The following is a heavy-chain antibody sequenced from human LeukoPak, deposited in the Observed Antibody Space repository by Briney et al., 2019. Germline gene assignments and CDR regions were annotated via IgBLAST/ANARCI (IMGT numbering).Heavy chain of an antibody. CDR2: IYSGGST. J-gene: IGHJ6*02. Sequence: GGSLRLSCAASGFTVSSNHMSWVRQAPGKGLEWVSVIYSGGSTYYADSVKGRFTISRDSSKNMLYLQMNSLRAEDTAVYYCAREGNTGSQEGMDVWGQGTTDTVSS. CDR1: GFTVSSNH. D-gene: IGHD1-26*01. V-gene: IGHV3-53*01. CDR3: AREGNTGSQEGMDV.